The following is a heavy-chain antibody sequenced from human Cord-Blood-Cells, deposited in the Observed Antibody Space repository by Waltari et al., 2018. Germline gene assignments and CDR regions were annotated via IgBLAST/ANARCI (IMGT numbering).Heavy chain of an antibody. V-gene: IGHV1-69*01. CDR3: ARGYYGARSSAFDI. CDR2: IIPIFGTA. Sequence: QVQLVQSGAEVKKPGSSVKVSCKASGGTFSSYAISWMRQAPGRGVEWMGGIIPIFGTANDAQKCQCRVTITADEATSTAYMELGSLRSEDTSVYYCARGYYGARSSAFDIWGQGTMVTVSS. D-gene: IGHD3-16*01. CDR1: GGTFSSYA. J-gene: IGHJ3*02.